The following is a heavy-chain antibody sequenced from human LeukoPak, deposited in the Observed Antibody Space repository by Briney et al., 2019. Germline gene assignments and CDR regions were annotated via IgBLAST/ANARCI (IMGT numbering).Heavy chain of an antibody. V-gene: IGHV1-69*05. Sequence: SVKVSCKASGGTFSSYAISWVRQAPGQGLEWMGWIIPIFGTANYAQKFQGRVTITTDESTSTAYMELSSLRSEDTAVYYCARALGLRIFLFDYWGQGTLVTVSS. J-gene: IGHJ4*02. CDR1: GGTFSSYA. D-gene: IGHD3-3*01. CDR2: IIPIFGTA. CDR3: ARALGLRIFLFDY.